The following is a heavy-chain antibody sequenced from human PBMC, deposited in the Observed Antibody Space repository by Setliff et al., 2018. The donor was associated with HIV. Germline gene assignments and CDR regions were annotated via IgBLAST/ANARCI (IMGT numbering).Heavy chain of an antibody. CDR1: GGSFSDYS. CDR2: INHLRDT. CDR3: AKVVVRSRFLEWSPSRDYSYYYMDV. Sequence: SETLSLTCAVYGGSFSDYSWTWIRQAPGKGLEWIGEINHLRDTNLNPSLESRINLLVDPSKNQFSLKLSSVTAADTAVYYCAKVVVRSRFLEWSPSRDYSYYYMDVWGKGTTVTVSS. V-gene: IGHV4-34*01. J-gene: IGHJ6*03. D-gene: IGHD3-3*01.